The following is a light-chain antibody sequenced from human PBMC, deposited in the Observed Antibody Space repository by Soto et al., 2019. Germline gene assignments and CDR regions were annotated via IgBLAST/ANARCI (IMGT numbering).Light chain of an antibody. CDR1: QSVSTNY. J-gene: IGKJ1*01. CDR2: GAS. CDR3: QQYGSSPPT. V-gene: IGKV3-20*01. Sequence: EIVLTQSPGTLSLSPGERAILSCRASQSVSTNYLAWYLRKPGQAPRLLIYGASSRATDIPNRFSGSGSGTDFTLTITRLEAEDFAVYYCQQYGSSPPTFGQGTKVEIK.